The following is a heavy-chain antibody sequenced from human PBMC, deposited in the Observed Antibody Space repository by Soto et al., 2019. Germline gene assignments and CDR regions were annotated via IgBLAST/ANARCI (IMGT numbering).Heavy chain of an antibody. D-gene: IGHD6-19*01. CDR1: GFIFSNYW. V-gene: IGHV3-7*01. CDR3: ARDHGSSGWY. J-gene: IGHJ2*01. CDR2: IKQDGSGK. Sequence: PGGSLRLSCVASGFIFSNYWMSWVRQAPGKGLEWVANIKQDGSGKYSMDSVKGRFTISRDNAKNSPYVQMNSLRGEDAAVYYCARDHGSSGWY.